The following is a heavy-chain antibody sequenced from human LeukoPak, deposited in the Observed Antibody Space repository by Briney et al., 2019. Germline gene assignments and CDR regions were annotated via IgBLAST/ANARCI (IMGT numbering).Heavy chain of an antibody. Sequence: PGGSLRLSCAASGFTFDDYAMHWVRQAPGKGLELVSGISWNSGSIGYADSVKGRFTISRDNAKNSLYLQMNSLRAEDTALYYCAKAPLRGYSYGYFDYWGQGTLVTVSS. CDR3: AKAPLRGYSYGYFDY. CDR2: ISWNSGSI. J-gene: IGHJ4*02. CDR1: GFTFDDYA. D-gene: IGHD5-18*01. V-gene: IGHV3-9*01.